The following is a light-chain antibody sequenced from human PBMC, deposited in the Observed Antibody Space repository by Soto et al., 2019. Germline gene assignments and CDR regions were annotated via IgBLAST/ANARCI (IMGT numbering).Light chain of an antibody. V-gene: IGKV1-33*01. CDR3: QQYSNWWT. J-gene: IGKJ1*01. Sequence: DIQMTQSPSSLSASVGDRVTITCQASQDIRKNLNWYQQRPGTAPNLLIYDASSLETGVPSRFSGSGSGTDFTFTISSLQSEDFAVYYCQQYSNWWTFGQGTRWIS. CDR2: DAS. CDR1: QDIRKN.